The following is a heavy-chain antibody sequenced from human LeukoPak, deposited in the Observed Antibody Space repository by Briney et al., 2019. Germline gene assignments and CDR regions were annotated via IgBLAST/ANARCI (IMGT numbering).Heavy chain of an antibody. Sequence: GGSLRLSCAASGFTFSSYGMHWVRQAPGKGLEWVAFIRYDGSNKYYADSVKGRFTISRDNSKNTLYLQMNSLRAEDTAVYYCARGGYSSGWYQNSGFDYWGQGTLVTVSS. V-gene: IGHV3-30*02. CDR1: GFTFSSYG. J-gene: IGHJ4*02. CDR2: IRYDGSNK. D-gene: IGHD6-19*01. CDR3: ARGGYSSGWYQNSGFDY.